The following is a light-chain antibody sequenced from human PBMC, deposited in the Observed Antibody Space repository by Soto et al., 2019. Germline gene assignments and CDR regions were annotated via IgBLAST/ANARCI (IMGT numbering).Light chain of an antibody. CDR1: RSVGIN. CDR2: DAS. V-gene: IGKV3-11*01. J-gene: IGKJ2*01. Sequence: EIVLTQSPATLCLSRGERATLSCRASRSVGINLAWYQQKPGQAPRLLIYDASNRATGIPARFSGSGSVADFTLTSSSLETEDFAVYYCQQRSKWANFG. CDR3: QQRSKWAN.